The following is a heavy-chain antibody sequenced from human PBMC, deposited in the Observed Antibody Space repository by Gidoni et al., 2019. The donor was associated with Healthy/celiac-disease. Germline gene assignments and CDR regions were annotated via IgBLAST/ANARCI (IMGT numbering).Heavy chain of an antibody. J-gene: IGHJ6*02. D-gene: IGHD6-13*01. V-gene: IGHV4-34*01. CDR2: INHSGST. CDR3: ARGWAAADTMRGRSYYYGMDV. Sequence: QVQLQQWGAGLLKPSETLSLTCAVYGGSFSGYYWSWIRQPPGKGLEWIGEINHSGSTNYNPSLKSRVTISVDTSKNQFSLKLSSVTAADTAVYYCARGWAAADTMRGRSYYYGMDVWGQGTTVTVSS. CDR1: GGSFSGYY.